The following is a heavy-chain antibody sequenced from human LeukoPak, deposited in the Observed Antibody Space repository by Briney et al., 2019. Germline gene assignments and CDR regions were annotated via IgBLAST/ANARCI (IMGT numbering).Heavy chain of an antibody. J-gene: IGHJ5*02. CDR3: ARPLLGMVVVPAAIPGNWFDP. Sequence: ASVKVSCKASGGTFSSYAISWVRQAPGQGLEWMGGIIPIFGTANYAQKFQGRVTITADESTSTAYMELSSLRSEDTAVYYCARPLLGMVVVPAAIPGNWFDPWGQGTLVTVSS. D-gene: IGHD2-2*02. CDR1: GGTFSSYA. V-gene: IGHV1-69*01. CDR2: IIPIFGTA.